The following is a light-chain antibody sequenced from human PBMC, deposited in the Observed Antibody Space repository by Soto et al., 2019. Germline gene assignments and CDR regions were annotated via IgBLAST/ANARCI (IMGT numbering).Light chain of an antibody. CDR2: GAS. J-gene: IGKJ1*01. CDR1: QSVSSNL. CDR3: QQYGKPPTWT. Sequence: EIVLAQSPGTLSLSPGERATLSCRASQSVSSNLLAWYQEKPGQAPRLLIYGASTRATGIPDRFSGSGSGTDFTLTISGLEPEDFAVYYCQQYGKPPTWTFGQGTKVDIK. V-gene: IGKV3-20*01.